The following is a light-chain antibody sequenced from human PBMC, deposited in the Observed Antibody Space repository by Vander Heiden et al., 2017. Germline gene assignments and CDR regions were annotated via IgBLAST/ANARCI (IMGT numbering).Light chain of an antibody. V-gene: IGKV2-28*01. J-gene: IGKJ5*01. Sequence: DIVMTQSPLSLPVTPGEPASISCRSRQSLLHSHGYNYLDWYLQKPGQSPQLLIYFGSNRASGVPSRLSGSGSGTDFTLKISRVEAEDVGFYYCMQALHSPRTFGQGTRLEIK. CDR2: FGS. CDR1: QSLLHSHGYNY. CDR3: MQALHSPRT.